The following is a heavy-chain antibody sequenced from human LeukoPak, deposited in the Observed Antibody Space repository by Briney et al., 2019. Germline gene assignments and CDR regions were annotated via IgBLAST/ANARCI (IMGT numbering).Heavy chain of an antibody. J-gene: IGHJ4*02. V-gene: IGHV3-23*01. CDR2: ISGSGGST. CDR1: GFTFSTYA. D-gene: IGHD4-17*01. CDR3: AKDSAGWAGDYDYFDY. Sequence: PGGSLRLSCAASGFTFSTYAMSWVRQAPGKGLEWVSAISGSGGSTYYADSVKGWFTLSRDNSKNTLYLQMNSLRAEDTAVYYCAKDSAGWAGDYDYFDYWGQGTLVTVSS.